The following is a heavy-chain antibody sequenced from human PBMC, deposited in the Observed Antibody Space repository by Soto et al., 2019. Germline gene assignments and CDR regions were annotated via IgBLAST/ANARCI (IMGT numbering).Heavy chain of an antibody. D-gene: IGHD1-20*01. V-gene: IGHV1-8*01. CDR2: MNPNSGNT. CDR3: ARGRRITGTNYYYYGMDV. CDR1: GYTFTSYD. J-gene: IGHJ6*02. Sequence: QVQLVQSGAEVKKPGASVKVSCKASGYTFTSYDINWVRQATGQGLEWMGWMNPNSGNTGYAQKFQGRVTMTRNTTIRTPYMELSSLRSEDTAVYYCARGRRITGTNYYYYGMDVWGQGTTVTVSS.